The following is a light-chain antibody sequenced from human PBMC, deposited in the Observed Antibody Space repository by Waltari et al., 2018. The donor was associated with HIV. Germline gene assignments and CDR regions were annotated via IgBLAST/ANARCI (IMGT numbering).Light chain of an antibody. Sequence: EIVLTQSPATLSLSPGDRATLSCWASQSVSSYLAWYQQKPGQAPRLLIFDASSRATGIPARFSGSGSGTDFTLTISSLEPEDFAVYYCQQRSSWPSFGPGTKVDFK. CDR3: QQRSSWPS. J-gene: IGKJ3*01. CDR1: QSVSSY. CDR2: DAS. V-gene: IGKV3-11*01.